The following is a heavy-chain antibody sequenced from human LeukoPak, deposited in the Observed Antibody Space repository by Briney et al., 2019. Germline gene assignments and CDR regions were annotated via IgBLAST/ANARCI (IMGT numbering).Heavy chain of an antibody. D-gene: IGHD4-23*01. J-gene: IGHJ5*02. CDR1: GVSISSYY. V-gene: IGHV4-59*08. Sequence: SETLSLTCTVSGVSISSYYWSWIRQPPGKGLEWIGYIYYSGSTNYNPSLKSRVTISVDTSKNQFSLKLSSVTAADTAVYYCARHSHGGNSNWFDPWGQGTLVTVSS. CDR2: IYYSGST. CDR3: ARHSHGGNSNWFDP.